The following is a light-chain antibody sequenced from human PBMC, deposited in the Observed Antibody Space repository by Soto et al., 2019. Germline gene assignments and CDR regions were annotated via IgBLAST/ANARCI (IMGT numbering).Light chain of an antibody. Sequence: EIGLTQSPXXLXXXXGXXXXLXCCGSQTVSSNYLAWYQQRPGQAPRLIIYGASSRATGIPDRFSGSGSGTDFTLTISRLEPEDFAVYYCQQYGSSPRTFGQGTKVDIK. CDR2: GAS. J-gene: IGKJ1*01. CDR1: QTVSSNY. V-gene: IGKV3-20*01. CDR3: QQYGSSPRT.